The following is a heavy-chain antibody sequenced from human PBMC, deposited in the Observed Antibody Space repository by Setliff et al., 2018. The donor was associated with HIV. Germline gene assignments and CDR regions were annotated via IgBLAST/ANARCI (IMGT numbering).Heavy chain of an antibody. V-gene: IGHV1-2*02. CDR2: INPNGEIT. J-gene: IGHJ5*02. Sequence: ASVKVSCKASGYTLAGYFMHWVRQAPGQGLEWMGWINPNGEITNYAQKFQGRVTMTRDTSISTAYMELSRLRSDDTAVYYCARDLGYSSSSGWFDPWGQGTQVTVSS. CDR1: GYTLAGYF. CDR3: ARDLGYSSSSGWFDP. D-gene: IGHD6-6*01.